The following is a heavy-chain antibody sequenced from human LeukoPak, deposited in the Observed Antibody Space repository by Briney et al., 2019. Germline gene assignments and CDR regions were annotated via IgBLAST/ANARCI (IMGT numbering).Heavy chain of an antibody. Sequence: PGGSLRLSCAASGFTFSSYWMHWVRQAPGKGLVWVSRIDSDGRSTTYADSVKGRFTVSRDNAENTLYLQMNSLRAEDTAVYYCARISYDTSAYYDHWGQGTLVTVSS. CDR1: GFTFSSYW. CDR2: IDSDGRST. D-gene: IGHD3-22*01. J-gene: IGHJ4*02. V-gene: IGHV3-74*01. CDR3: ARISYDTSAYYDH.